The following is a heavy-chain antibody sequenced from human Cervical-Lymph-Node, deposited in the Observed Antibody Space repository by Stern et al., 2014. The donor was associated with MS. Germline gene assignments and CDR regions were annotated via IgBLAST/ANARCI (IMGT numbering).Heavy chain of an antibody. Sequence: VQLVESGGDLVKPGGSLRLSCAASGFTLSDYYMIWIRQAPGQGLQWVSSISSRGRTIYYADSVQGRFTISRDNDNNSLFLQMNSLRAEDTAVYYCARDLLRSGSYYYYYGLDVWGQGTTVTVSS. D-gene: IGHD6-19*01. CDR2: ISSRGRTI. CDR3: ARDLLRSGSYYYYYGLDV. CDR1: GFTLSDYY. J-gene: IGHJ6*02. V-gene: IGHV3-11*01.